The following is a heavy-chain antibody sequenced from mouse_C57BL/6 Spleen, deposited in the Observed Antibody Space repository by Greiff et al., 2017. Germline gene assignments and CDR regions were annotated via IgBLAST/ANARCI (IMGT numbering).Heavy chain of an antibody. V-gene: IGHV1-69*01. CDR3: ARWGDSDY. CDR1: GYTFTSYW. CDR2: IDPSGSYT. Sequence: QVQLQQSGAELVMPGASVKLSCKASGYTFTSYWMHWVKQRPGQGLEWIGEIDPSGSYTNYNQKFKGKSTLTVDKSSSTAYMQLSRLTSEDSAVYYCARWGDSDYWGQGTTLTVSS. J-gene: IGHJ2*01.